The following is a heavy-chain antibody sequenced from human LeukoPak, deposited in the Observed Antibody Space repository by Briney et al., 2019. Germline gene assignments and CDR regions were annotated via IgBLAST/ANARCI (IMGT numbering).Heavy chain of an antibody. V-gene: IGHV4-39*01. CDR2: IFYSGST. J-gene: IGHJ4*02. CDR1: GGSFSDYY. D-gene: IGHD4/OR15-4a*01. Sequence: SETLSLTCAVSGGSFSDYYWGWIRQSPGKGLEWIGSIFYSGSTYYKSSLKGRVTISADTSKNQFSLRLTSVTATDTAVYYCARQPPFFGDYGGYWGPGTLVTVSS. CDR3: ARQPPFFGDYGGY.